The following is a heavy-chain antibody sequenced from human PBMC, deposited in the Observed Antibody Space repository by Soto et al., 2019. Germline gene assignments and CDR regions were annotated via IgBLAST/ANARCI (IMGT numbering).Heavy chain of an antibody. D-gene: IGHD5-12*01. CDR3: ARDLGSGDDPADY. CDR2: IIPTIGTT. Sequence: QVQLVQSGAEVKKPGSSVKVSCKASGDTFTIFAISWVRQAPGQGLEWMGGIIPTIGTTHYAQRFPGRITITRDESTAPADIELRRLKSEDTAVYYCARDLGSGDDPADYWGPGPRLTVSS. J-gene: IGHJ4*02. V-gene: IGHV1-69*05. CDR1: GDTFTIFA.